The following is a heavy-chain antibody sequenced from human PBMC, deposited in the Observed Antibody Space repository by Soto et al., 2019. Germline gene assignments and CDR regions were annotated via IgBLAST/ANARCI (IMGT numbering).Heavy chain of an antibody. V-gene: IGHV4-61*01. CDR3: ARSYGDCSSTSCYKYYYGMDV. D-gene: IGHD2-2*02. CDR2: IYYSGST. J-gene: IGHJ6*02. CDR1: GGSVSSGSYY. Sequence: QVQLQESGPGLVKPSETLSLTCTVSGGSVSSGSYYWSWIRQPPGKGLEWIGYIYYSGSTNYNPSLKSRVTISVDTSKNQFSLKLSSGTAADTAVYYCARSYGDCSSTSCYKYYYGMDVWGQGTTVTVSS.